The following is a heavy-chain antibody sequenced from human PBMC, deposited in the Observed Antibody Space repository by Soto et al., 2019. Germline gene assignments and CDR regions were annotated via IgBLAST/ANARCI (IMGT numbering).Heavy chain of an antibody. D-gene: IGHD3-3*01. J-gene: IGHJ4*02. CDR3: ASVRITIFGVVTPFDY. CDR1: GYTFTSCY. Sequence: ASVKVSCKASGYTFTSCYMHWVRQAPGQGLEWMGIINPSGGSTSYAQKFQGRVTMTRDTSTSTVYMELSSLRSEDTAVYYCASVRITIFGVVTPFDYWGQGTLVTVSS. V-gene: IGHV1-46*01. CDR2: INPSGGST.